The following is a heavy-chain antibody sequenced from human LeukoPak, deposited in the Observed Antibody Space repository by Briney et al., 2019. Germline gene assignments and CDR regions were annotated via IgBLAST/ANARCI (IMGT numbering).Heavy chain of an antibody. CDR1: GFDFSSNW. CDR2: IKGDGIST. CDR3: AIDPNWGTHS. V-gene: IGHV3-74*01. D-gene: IGHD7-27*01. J-gene: IGHJ4*02. Sequence: GGSLRLSCAASGFDFSSNWMHWVRHAPGQGLVWVSRIKGDGISTNYADSVKGRFTISRDNSKNALYLQMNSLRVEDTAVYYCAIDPNWGTHSWGQGVLVTVSS.